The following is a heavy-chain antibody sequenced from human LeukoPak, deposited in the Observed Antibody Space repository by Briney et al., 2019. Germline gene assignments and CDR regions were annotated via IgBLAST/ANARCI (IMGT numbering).Heavy chain of an antibody. CDR2: MYYSGST. V-gene: IGHV4-39*01. CDR3: ARHRGYYYYYMDV. Sequence: TSETLSLTCTVSGGSISSSSYYWGWIRQPPGKGLEWIGSMYYSGSTYYNPSLKSRVTISVDTSKNQFSLKLSSVTAADTAVYYCARHRGYYYYYMDVWGKGTTVTISS. J-gene: IGHJ6*03. CDR1: GGSISSSSYY.